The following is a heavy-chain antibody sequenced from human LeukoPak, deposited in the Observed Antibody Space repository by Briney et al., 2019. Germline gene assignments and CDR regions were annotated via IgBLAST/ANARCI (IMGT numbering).Heavy chain of an antibody. CDR1: GFTFSSYA. J-gene: IGHJ4*02. Sequence: PGGSLRLSCAASGFTFSSYAMSWVRQAPGKGLQWVSAISGSGGSTYYADSVKGRVTISRDNSKSTLHLQMNSLRAEDTAIYHCASLSGVIVPGHWGQGTLVTVSS. V-gene: IGHV3-23*01. CDR2: ISGSGGST. CDR3: ASLSGVIVPGH. D-gene: IGHD3-22*01.